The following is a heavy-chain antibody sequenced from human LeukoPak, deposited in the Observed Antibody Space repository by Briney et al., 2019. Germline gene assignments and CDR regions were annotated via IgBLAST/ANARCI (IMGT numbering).Heavy chain of an antibody. J-gene: IGHJ5*02. CDR1: GGSISSYY. Sequence: SETLSLTCTVSGGSISSYYWSWIRQPAGKGLEWIGRIYSSESTNNNPSLKSRVTMSVDTSKNQFSLKLSSVTAADTAVYYCARNLNYGDYWFDPWGQGTLVTVSS. V-gene: IGHV4-4*07. CDR2: IYSSEST. CDR3: ARNLNYGDYWFDP. D-gene: IGHD4-17*01.